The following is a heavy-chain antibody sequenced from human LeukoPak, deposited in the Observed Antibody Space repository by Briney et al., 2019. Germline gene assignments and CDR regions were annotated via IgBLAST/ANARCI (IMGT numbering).Heavy chain of an antibody. CDR3: ARAGHYYGSGSYYFDY. D-gene: IGHD3-10*01. CDR2: IYSGGST. CDR1: GFTVSSNY. J-gene: IGHJ4*02. V-gene: IGHV3-53*01. Sequence: GGSLRLSCAASGFTVSSNYMSWVRQAPGKGLEWVSVIYSGGSTYYADSVKGRFTISRDNSKNTLYLQMNSLRAEDTAVYYCARAGHYYGSGSYYFDYWGRGTLVTVFS.